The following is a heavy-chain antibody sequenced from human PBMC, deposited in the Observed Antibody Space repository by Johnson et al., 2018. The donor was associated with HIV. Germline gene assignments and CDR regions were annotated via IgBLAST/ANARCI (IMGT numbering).Heavy chain of an antibody. J-gene: IGHJ3*02. CDR1: GFTFSSYA. Sequence: QEQLVESGGGVVQPGRSLRLSCAASGFTFSSYAMHWVRQAPGKGLEWVAVISYDGSNKYYADSVKGRFTISRDNAKNSLYLQMNSLRAEDTAVYYCARWNMITFGGVIVKAGAFDIWGQGTMVTVSS. CDR3: ARWNMITFGGVIVKAGAFDI. CDR2: ISYDGSNK. V-gene: IGHV3-30-3*01. D-gene: IGHD3-16*02.